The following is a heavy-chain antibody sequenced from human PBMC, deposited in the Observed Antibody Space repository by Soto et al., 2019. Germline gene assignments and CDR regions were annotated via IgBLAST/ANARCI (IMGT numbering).Heavy chain of an antibody. CDR3: ASEWLPNY. V-gene: IGHV3-30-3*01. D-gene: IGHD6-19*01. Sequence: PGGSLRLSCAASGFAFSSYAMHWVRQAPGKGLEWVAIISYDGSKKYYADSVKGRFTISRDNSKNTLYLQMNTLRTEDTAVYYCASEWLPNYWGQGT. J-gene: IGHJ4*02. CDR2: ISYDGSKK. CDR1: GFAFSSYA.